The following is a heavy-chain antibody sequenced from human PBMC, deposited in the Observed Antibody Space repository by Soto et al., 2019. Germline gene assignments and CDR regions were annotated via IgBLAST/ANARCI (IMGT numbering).Heavy chain of an antibody. CDR3: ARHDWAKPFDY. CDR1: GGSISSGGYY. V-gene: IGHV4-31*03. CDR2: IYYSGST. D-gene: IGHD3-9*01. J-gene: IGHJ4*02. Sequence: PSETLSLTCTVSGGSISSGGYYWSWIRQHPGKGLEWIGYIYYSGSTYYNPSLKSRVTISVDTSKNQFSLKLSSVTAADTAVYYCARHDWAKPFDYWGQGTLVTVSS.